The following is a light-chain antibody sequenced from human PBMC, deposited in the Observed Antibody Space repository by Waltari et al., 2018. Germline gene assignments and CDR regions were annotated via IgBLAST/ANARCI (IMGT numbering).Light chain of an antibody. CDR2: KDS. CDR3: YSATDNNLRV. Sequence: SYELTQPSSVSVSPGQTARLTCSGDLLSTKYARWFQQRPGQAPVLVIYKDSERPSGIPERFSGSSSGTTVILTISGAQVEDEADYYCYSATDNNLRVFGGGTKLTVL. CDR1: LLSTKY. J-gene: IGLJ3*02. V-gene: IGLV3-27*01.